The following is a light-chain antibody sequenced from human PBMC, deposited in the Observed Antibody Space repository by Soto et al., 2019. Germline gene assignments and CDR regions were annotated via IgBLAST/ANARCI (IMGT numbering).Light chain of an antibody. CDR2: DAS. CDR1: QDISNY. Sequence: DIQMTQSPSSLSASVGDRVTIACQASQDISNYLNWYQQKPGKAPKLLIYDASYLETGVPSRFSGSGSGTDFTLTISSLQPEDIATYFCQQYDDVPSQLTFGGGTKVEIK. CDR3: QQYDDVPSQLT. V-gene: IGKV1-33*01. J-gene: IGKJ4*01.